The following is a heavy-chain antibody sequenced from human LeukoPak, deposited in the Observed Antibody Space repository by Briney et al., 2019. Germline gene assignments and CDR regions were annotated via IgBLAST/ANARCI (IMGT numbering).Heavy chain of an antibody. J-gene: IGHJ4*02. V-gene: IGHV3-33*08. CDR3: ARGYSGSYGRFDY. CDR1: GFTFSSYA. Sequence: GGSLRLSCAASGFTFSSYAIHWVRQAPGKGLEWVAVIWYDGSNKYYADSVKGRFTISRDNSKNTLYLRVNSLRAEDTAVYYCARGYSGSYGRFDYWGQGTLVTVSS. D-gene: IGHD1-26*01. CDR2: IWYDGSNK.